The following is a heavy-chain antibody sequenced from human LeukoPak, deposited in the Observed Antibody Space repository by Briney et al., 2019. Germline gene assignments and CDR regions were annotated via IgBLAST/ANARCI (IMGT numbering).Heavy chain of an antibody. V-gene: IGHV3-21*01. Sequence: GGSLRRSCAASGFTFSSYSMNWVRQAPGKGLEWVSSISSSSYIYYADSVKGRFTISRDNAKNSLYLQMNSLRAEDTAVYYCARDQVNDYGDDTEFDYWGQGTLVTVS. D-gene: IGHD4-17*01. CDR1: GFTFSSYS. J-gene: IGHJ4*02. CDR2: ISSSSYI. CDR3: ARDQVNDYGDDTEFDY.